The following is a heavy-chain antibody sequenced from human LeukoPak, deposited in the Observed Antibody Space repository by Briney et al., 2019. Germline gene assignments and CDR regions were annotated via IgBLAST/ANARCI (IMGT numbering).Heavy chain of an antibody. J-gene: IGHJ4*02. CDR1: GGTFSSYA. D-gene: IGHD4-23*01. CDR2: IIPIFGTA. Sequence: SVTVSCKASGGTFSSYAISWVRQAPGQGLEWMGGIIPIFGTANYAQKFQGRVTITADESTSTAYMELSSLRSEDTAVYYCATRFDYGGNYFDYWGQGTLVTVSS. CDR3: ATRFDYGGNYFDY. V-gene: IGHV1-69*13.